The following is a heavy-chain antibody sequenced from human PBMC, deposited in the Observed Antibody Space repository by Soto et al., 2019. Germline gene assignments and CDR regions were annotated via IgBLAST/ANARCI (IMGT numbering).Heavy chain of an antibody. V-gene: IGHV4-30-2*01. D-gene: IGHD2-2*01. CDR1: GGSISSGGYS. J-gene: IGHJ4*02. CDR3: ARSDLGYCSSTSCYGSFDY. CDR2: IYHSGST. Sequence: SETLSLTCAVSGGSISSGGYSWSWIRQPPGKGLEWIGYIYHSGSTYYNPSLKSRVTISVDRSKNQFSLKLSSVTAADTAVYYCARSDLGYCSSTSCYGSFDYWGQGTLVTVS.